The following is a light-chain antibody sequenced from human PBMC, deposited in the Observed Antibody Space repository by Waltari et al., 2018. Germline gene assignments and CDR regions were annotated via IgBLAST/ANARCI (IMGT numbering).Light chain of an antibody. J-gene: IGKJ1*01. CDR2: DAS. V-gene: IGKV3-11*01. CDR1: QSIGTS. Sequence: EIVLTQSPVTLSLSPGDRATLSCRASQSIGTSLAWYQQRPGQPPRLLIFDASKRAPGIPARFRGSGSETDFTLTITNLEPEDFAVYYCQQRSTWWTFGQGTKVEIK. CDR3: QQRSTWWT.